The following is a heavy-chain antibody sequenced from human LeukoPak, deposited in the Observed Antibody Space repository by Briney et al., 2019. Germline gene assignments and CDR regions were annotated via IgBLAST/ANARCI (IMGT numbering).Heavy chain of an antibody. V-gene: IGHV4-34*01. CDR3: ARRPGYCSSTSCYSTPRFDY. CDR2: INHSGST. J-gene: IGHJ4*02. Sequence: SETLSLTCAVYVGSFSGYYWSWIRQPPGKGRECIGEINHSGSTNYNPSLKSRVTISVDTSKNQFSLKLSSVTAADTAVYYCARRPGYCSSTSCYSTPRFDYWGQGTLVTVSS. D-gene: IGHD2-2*01. CDR1: VGSFSGYY.